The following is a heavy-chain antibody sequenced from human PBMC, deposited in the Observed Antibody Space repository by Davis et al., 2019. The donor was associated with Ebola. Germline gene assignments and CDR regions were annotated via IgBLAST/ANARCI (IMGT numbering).Heavy chain of an antibody. CDR1: GFTFSSYA. CDR3: AVGATTAY. Sequence: PGGSLRLSCAASGFTFSSYAMHWVRQAPGKGLEWVAVISYDGSNKYYADSVKGRFTISRDNAKNTLYLQMNSLRAEDTAVYYCAVGATTAYWGQGTLVTVSS. J-gene: IGHJ4*02. CDR2: ISYDGSNK. D-gene: IGHD1-26*01. V-gene: IGHV3-30-3*01.